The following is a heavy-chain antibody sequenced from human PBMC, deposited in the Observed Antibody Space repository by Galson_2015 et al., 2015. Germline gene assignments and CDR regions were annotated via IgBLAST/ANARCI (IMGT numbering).Heavy chain of an antibody. Sequence: SLRLSCAASGFTFSSYTMSWVRQAPGKGLEWVSVISGSGGSTYYADSVKGRFTISRDSSKNTLYLQMNSLRAEDTALYYCAKSSEAGWSTPSRYYFDYWGQGSLVTVSS. CDR2: ISGSGGST. D-gene: IGHD1-26*01. V-gene: IGHV3-23*01. CDR3: AKSSEAGWSTPSRYYFDY. CDR1: GFTFSSYT. J-gene: IGHJ4*02.